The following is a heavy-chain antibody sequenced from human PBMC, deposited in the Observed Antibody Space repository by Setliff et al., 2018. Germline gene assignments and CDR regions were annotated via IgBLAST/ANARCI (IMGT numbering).Heavy chain of an antibody. Sequence: GASVKVSCKASGYTFTSYGISWVRQAPGQGLEWMGGIIPIFGTANYAQKFQGRVTITADESTSTAYMELRSLTSDDSAFYYCARAPSVELVTIRTNSWFTYCGQGTLVTVSS. V-gene: IGHV1-69*13. CDR1: GYTFTSYG. CDR3: ARAPSVELVTIRTNSWFTY. CDR2: IIPIFGTA. D-gene: IGHD5-18*01. J-gene: IGHJ4*02.